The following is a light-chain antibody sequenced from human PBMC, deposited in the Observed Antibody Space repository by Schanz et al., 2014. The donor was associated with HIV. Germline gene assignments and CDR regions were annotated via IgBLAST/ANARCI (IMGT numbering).Light chain of an antibody. V-gene: IGKV3-15*01. CDR3: QQFHTYPYT. Sequence: EIVMTQSPGTLSVSPGERATLSCRASQSVSSNLAWYQQKPGQAPRLLIYGASTRVTGIPARFSGSGSGTEFTLTISSLQSEDFATYFCQQFHTYPYTFGQGTKLEIK. J-gene: IGKJ2*01. CDR2: GAS. CDR1: QSVSSN.